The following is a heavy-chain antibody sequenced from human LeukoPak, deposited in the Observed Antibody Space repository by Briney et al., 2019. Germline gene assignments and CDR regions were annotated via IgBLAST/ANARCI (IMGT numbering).Heavy chain of an antibody. D-gene: IGHD1-7*01. J-gene: IGHJ3*02. V-gene: IGHV4-30-2*01. Sequence: PSQTLSLTCTVSGGPISSGGYYWSWIRQPPGKGLEWIGYIYHSGSTYYNPSLKSRVTISVDRSKNQFSLKLSSVTAADTAVYYCARARWNSSQGAFDIWGQGTMVTVSS. CDR1: GGPISSGGYY. CDR3: ARARWNSSQGAFDI. CDR2: IYHSGST.